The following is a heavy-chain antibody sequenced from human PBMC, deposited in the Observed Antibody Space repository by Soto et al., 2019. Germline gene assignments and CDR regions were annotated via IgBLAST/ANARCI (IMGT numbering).Heavy chain of an antibody. J-gene: IGHJ4*02. V-gene: IGHV1-2*02. Sequence: ASVKVSCKASGYTFTGYYMHWVRQAPGQGLEWMGWINPNSGGTNYAQKFQGRVTMTRDTSISTAYMELSRLRSDDTAVYYCARDSPDGRWLQLYLFDYWGQGTLVTVSS. D-gene: IGHD5-12*01. CDR1: GYTFTGYY. CDR3: ARDSPDGRWLQLYLFDY. CDR2: INPNSGGT.